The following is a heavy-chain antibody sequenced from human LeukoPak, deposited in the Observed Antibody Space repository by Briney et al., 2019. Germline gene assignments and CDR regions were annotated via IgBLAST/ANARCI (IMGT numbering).Heavy chain of an antibody. CDR2: ISAYNGNT. CDR1: GYTFTSYG. D-gene: IGHD2-15*01. CDR3: ARQYCSGGSCYSVDY. J-gene: IGHJ4*02. V-gene: IGHV1-18*01. Sequence: ASVEVSCKASGYTFTSYGISWVRQAPGQGLEWMGWISAYNGNTNYAQKLQGRVTMTTDTSTSTAYMELRSLRSDDTAVYYCARQYCSGGSCYSVDYWGQGTLVTVSS.